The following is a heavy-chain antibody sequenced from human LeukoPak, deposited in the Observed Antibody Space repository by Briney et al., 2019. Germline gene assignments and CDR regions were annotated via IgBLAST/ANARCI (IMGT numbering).Heavy chain of an antibody. CDR2: ISSSSSYI. D-gene: IGHD4/OR15-4a*01. CDR1: GFTFSSYS. V-gene: IGHV3-21*01. CDR3: ARGGAYYYYMDV. J-gene: IGHJ6*03. Sequence: GGSLRLSCAASGFTFSSYSMNWVRQAPGKGLEWVSSISSSSSYIYYADSLKGRFTISRDNAKNSLYLQMNSLRAEDTAVYYCARGGAYYYYMDVWGKGTTVTVSS.